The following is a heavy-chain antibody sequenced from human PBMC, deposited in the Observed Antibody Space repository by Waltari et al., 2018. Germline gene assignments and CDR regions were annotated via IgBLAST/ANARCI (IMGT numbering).Heavy chain of an antibody. Sequence: EVQLLESGGGLVQPGGSLRLSCAASGFTFSSYAMSWVRQAPGKGLEWVSAISGSGGSTYYADSVKGRFTISRDNSKNTLYLQMNSLRAEDTAVYYCARVGIGGYSSPYFDYWGQGTLVTVSS. CDR3: ARVGIGGYSSPYFDY. CDR2: ISGSGGST. J-gene: IGHJ4*02. D-gene: IGHD6-13*01. V-gene: IGHV3-23*01. CDR1: GFTFSSYA.